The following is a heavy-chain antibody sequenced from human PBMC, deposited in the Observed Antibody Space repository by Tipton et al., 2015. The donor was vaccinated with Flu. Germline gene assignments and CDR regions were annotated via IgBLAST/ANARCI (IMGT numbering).Heavy chain of an antibody. CDR1: GGTFSSYA. CDR2: ISPMFGTA. J-gene: IGHJ4*02. Sequence: QLVQSGAEVKMPGASVKVSCKASGGTFSSYALNWVRQAPGQGLEWMGGISPMFGTANYAQKFQGRVTINADESTSTAYVELSSLRSEDTAVYYCARGGGPYCSSTSCYETDYWGQGTLVTVSS. CDR3: ARGGGPYCSSTSCYETDY. V-gene: IGHV1-69*13. D-gene: IGHD2-2*01.